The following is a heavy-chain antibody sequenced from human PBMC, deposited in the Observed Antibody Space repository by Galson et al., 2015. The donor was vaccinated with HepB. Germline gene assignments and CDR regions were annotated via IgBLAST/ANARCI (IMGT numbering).Heavy chain of an antibody. V-gene: IGHV3-30-3*01. CDR1: GFTFSSYA. J-gene: IGHJ6*02. CDR3: ARELTGMAAAGQYYYYGMDV. CDR2: ISYDGSNK. D-gene: IGHD6-13*01. Sequence: SLRLSCAASGFTFSSYAMHWVRQAPGKGLEWVAVISYDGSNKYYADSVKGRFTISRDNSKNTLYLQMNSLRAEDTAVYYCARELTGMAAAGQYYYYGMDVWGQGTTVTVSS.